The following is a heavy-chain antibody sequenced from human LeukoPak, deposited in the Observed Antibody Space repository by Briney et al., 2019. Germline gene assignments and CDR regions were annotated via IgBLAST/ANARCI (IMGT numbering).Heavy chain of an antibody. D-gene: IGHD6-13*01. CDR1: GFTFSSYG. J-gene: IGHJ4*02. V-gene: IGHV3-30*03. CDR2: ISYDGSNK. Sequence: PGRSLRLTCAASGFTFSSYGMHWVRQAPGKGLEWVAVISYDGSNKYYADSVKGRFTISRDNSKNTLYLQMNSLRAEDTAVYYCAPAAAVGYWGQGTLVTVSS. CDR3: APAAAVGY.